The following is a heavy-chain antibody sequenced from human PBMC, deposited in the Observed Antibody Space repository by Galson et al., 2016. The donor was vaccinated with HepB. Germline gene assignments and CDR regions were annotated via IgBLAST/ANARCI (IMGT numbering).Heavy chain of an antibody. D-gene: IGHD3-3*01. CDR2: VTGGSNFI. Sequence: SLRLSCAASGFTFSSYPMHWVRQAPGKGLEWVSSVTGGSNFINYSDSVKGRFTISRDNAKNSLYLQMDSLRVEDTGVYYCAREGSGMTNFGVAFDFWGQGTRLTVSS. V-gene: IGHV3-21*01. J-gene: IGHJ4*02. CDR3: AREGSGMTNFGVAFDF. CDR1: GFTFSSYP.